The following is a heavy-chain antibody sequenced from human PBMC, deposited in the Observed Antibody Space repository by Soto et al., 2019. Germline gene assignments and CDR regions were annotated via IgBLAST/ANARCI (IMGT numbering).Heavy chain of an antibody. CDR2: IKSHTDGGTT. CDR1: DFTFTNAW. J-gene: IGHJ4*02. V-gene: IGHV3-15*07. D-gene: IGHD6-25*01. CDR3: ATAPGYWASAPLDY. Sequence: VQLVESGGDLVKPGGSLRLSCAVSDFTFTNAWMNWVGQAPGKGLEWVARIKSHTDGGTTDYAAPLKGRFTVSRDDSRKMLFLQMTSLKTEDTAVYFCATAPGYWASAPLDYWGQGTLVTVSS.